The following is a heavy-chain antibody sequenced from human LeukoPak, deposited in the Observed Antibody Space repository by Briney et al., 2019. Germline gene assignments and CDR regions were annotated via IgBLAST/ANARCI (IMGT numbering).Heavy chain of an antibody. V-gene: IGHV4-31*03. D-gene: IGHD4-17*01. CDR3: ARERRGYGDYIHAFDI. CDR1: GGSISSGGYY. Sequence: PSETLSLTCTVSGGSISSGGYYWSWIRQHPGKGLEWIGYIYYSGSTYYNPSLKSRVTISVDTSKNQFSLKLSSVTAADTAVYYCARERRGYGDYIHAFDIWGQGTMVTVSS. CDR2: IYYSGST. J-gene: IGHJ3*02.